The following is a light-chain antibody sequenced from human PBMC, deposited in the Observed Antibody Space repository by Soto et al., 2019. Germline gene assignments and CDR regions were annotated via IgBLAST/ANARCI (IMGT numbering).Light chain of an antibody. Sequence: EIVLTQSPGNLSLSPGERATLSCRGSQSVSSNYLAWYQQSPGQAPRLLIYGASSRATGIPDRFSGGGSGTDFTLTISSLEPEDFAVYYCQQRSNWPPSITFGQGTRLEIK. CDR2: GAS. J-gene: IGKJ5*01. CDR3: QQRSNWPPSIT. V-gene: IGKV3D-20*02. CDR1: QSVSSNY.